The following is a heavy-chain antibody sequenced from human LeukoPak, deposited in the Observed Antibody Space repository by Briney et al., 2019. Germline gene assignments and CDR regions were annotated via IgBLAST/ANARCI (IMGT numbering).Heavy chain of an antibody. CDR3: ARRKPYSTDAFDI. J-gene: IGHJ3*02. D-gene: IGHD1-14*01. Sequence: SETLSLTCTVSGGSISSGGYYWSWIRQPPGKGLEWIGYIYYSGSTNYNPSLKCRVTISVDTSKNQFSLKLSSVTAADTAVYYCARRKPYSTDAFDIWGQGTMVTVSS. CDR2: IYYSGST. CDR1: GGSISSGGYY. V-gene: IGHV4-61*08.